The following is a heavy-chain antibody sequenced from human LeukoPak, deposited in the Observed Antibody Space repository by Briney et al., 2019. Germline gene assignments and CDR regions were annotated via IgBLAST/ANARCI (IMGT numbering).Heavy chain of an antibody. D-gene: IGHD3-9*01. CDR1: GGSISRYY. CDR2: IYYSRSN. J-gene: IGHJ3*02. V-gene: IGHV4-59*01. Sequence: SESLSLTRPVSGGSISRYYWSSIRHPPGKGRGWIGYIYYSRSNNYNPPLKSRVSIPVDASKTQFSLKRSSVTAANTAVYYCARVAYYVILTGYHQGGYDAFDIWGQGTMVTVSS. CDR3: ARVAYYVILTGYHQGGYDAFDI.